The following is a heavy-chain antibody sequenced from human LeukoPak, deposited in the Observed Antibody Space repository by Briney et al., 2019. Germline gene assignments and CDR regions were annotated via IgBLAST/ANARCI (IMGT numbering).Heavy chain of an antibody. V-gene: IGHV4-39*01. J-gene: IGHJ4*02. Sequence: SETLSLTCTVSGGFITNNNYYWVWVRQPPGKGLEWIGTVYYSGNTDYNPSLQSRVTISVDTSKNQFSLKLSSVTAADTAVYYCARALTIFGVVNFDYWGQGTRVTVSS. CDR2: VYYSGNT. D-gene: IGHD3-3*01. CDR1: GGFITNNNYY. CDR3: ARALTIFGVVNFDY.